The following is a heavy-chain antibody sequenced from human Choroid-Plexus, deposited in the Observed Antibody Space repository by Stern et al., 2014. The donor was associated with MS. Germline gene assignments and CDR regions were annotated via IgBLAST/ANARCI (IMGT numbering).Heavy chain of an antibody. J-gene: IGHJ5*02. D-gene: IGHD2/OR15-2a*01. CDR3: AKDRQYLTYFFDH. CDR2: VSYDGSNK. Sequence: VHLVESGGGVVQPGRPLRLSCVASGFTFGSCAMHWVRQAPGKGLEWVAGVSYDGSNKYYADSVKGSFTISRDNSQNTLYMQMSSLRPEDTAVYYCAKDRQYLTYFFDHWGQGSLVTVSS. CDR1: GFTFGSCA. V-gene: IGHV3-30*18.